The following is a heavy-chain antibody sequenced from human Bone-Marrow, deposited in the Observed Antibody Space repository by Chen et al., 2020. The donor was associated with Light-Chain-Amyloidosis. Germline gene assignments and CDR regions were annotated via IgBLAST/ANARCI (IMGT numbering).Heavy chain of an antibody. CDR3: ASPPVAGYY. CDR2: IKQDGSEK. Sequence: EVQLVESGGGLVKPGGSLRPPCAASGFTLSSYWMSWVRQAPGKGLEWVANIKQDGSEKYYVDSVKGRFTISRDNAKNSLYLQMNSLRAEDTAVYYCASPPVAGYYWGQGTLVTVSS. D-gene: IGHD6-19*01. CDR1: GFTLSSYW. V-gene: IGHV3-7*03. J-gene: IGHJ4*02.